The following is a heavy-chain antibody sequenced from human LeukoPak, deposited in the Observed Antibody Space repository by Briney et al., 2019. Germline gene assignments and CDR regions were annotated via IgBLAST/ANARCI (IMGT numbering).Heavy chain of an antibody. CDR2: IYPGDSDT. CDR1: GYSFTSYW. D-gene: IGHD3-16*01. J-gene: IGHJ3*02. Sequence: GESLKISCKGSGYSFTSYWIGWVRQMPGKGLEWMGIIYPGDSDTRYSPSFQGQVTISADKSISTAYLQWSSLKASDTAMYYCARFYVWGRPPNDAFDIWGQGTMVTVSS. CDR3: ARFYVWGRPPNDAFDI. V-gene: IGHV5-51*01.